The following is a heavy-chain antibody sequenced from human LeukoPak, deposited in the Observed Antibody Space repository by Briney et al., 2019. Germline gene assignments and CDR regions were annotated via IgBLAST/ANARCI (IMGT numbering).Heavy chain of an antibody. V-gene: IGHV3-7*01. J-gene: IGHJ4*02. CDR1: GFTFSNYW. CDR3: ARDNVAYCGPNCPNFDY. D-gene: IGHD2-21*01. CDR2: IKEDGSEQ. Sequence: GGSLRLSCAVSGFTFSNYWMSWVRQAPGKGLEWVANIKEDGSEQYYVDSVKGRFIISRDNAKNSLYLQMNSLRAEDTAVYYSARDNVAYCGPNCPNFDYWGQGTLVTVSS.